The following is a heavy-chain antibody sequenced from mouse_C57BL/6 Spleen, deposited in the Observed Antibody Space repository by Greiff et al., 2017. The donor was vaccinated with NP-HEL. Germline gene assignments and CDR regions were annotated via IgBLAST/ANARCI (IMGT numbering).Heavy chain of an antibody. Sequence: EVQLQQSGPELVKPGASVKISCKASGYSFTGYYMNWVKQSPEKSLEWIGEINPSTGGTTYNQKFKAKDTLTVDKSSSTAYMQLKSLTSEDSAVYYCARDYDYDGFAYWGQGTLVTVSA. CDR2: INPSTGGT. D-gene: IGHD2-4*01. CDR3: ARDYDYDGFAY. CDR1: GYSFTGYY. J-gene: IGHJ3*01. V-gene: IGHV1-42*01.